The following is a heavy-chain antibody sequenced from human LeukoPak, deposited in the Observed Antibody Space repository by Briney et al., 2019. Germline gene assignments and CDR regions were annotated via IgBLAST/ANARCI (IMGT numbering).Heavy chain of an antibody. Sequence: GGSLRLSCAASGFSFTNYAMSWVRQAPGKGLEWVSTLSGNNGDTYNADSVKGRFTISRDNSKNTLYLQMNSLRPEDTAVYYCAKVRVGTAHFDYWGQGTLVTVSS. V-gene: IGHV3-23*01. CDR2: LSGNNGDT. CDR1: GFSFTNYA. J-gene: IGHJ4*02. D-gene: IGHD2-15*01. CDR3: AKVRVGTAHFDY.